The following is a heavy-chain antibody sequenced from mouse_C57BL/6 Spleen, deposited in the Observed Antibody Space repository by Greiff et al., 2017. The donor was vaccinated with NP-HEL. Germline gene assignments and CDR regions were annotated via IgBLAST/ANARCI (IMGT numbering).Heavy chain of an antibody. CDR2: INPSSGYT. Sequence: VQLQQSGAELARPGASVKMSCKASGYTFTSYTMHWVKQRPGQGLEWIGYINPSSGYTKYNQKFKDKATLTADKSSSTAYMQLSSLTSEDSAVYYCASPTYDYDGFAYWGQGTLVTVSA. CDR1: GYTFTSYT. J-gene: IGHJ3*01. D-gene: IGHD2-4*01. V-gene: IGHV1-4*01. CDR3: ASPTYDYDGFAY.